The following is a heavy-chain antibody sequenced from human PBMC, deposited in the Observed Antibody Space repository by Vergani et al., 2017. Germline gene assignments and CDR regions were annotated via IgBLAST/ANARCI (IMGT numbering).Heavy chain of an antibody. CDR2: IYYSGST. D-gene: IGHD4-17*01. V-gene: IGHV4-59*08. J-gene: IGHJ4*02. CDR3: ARRSHYGDYVCFDD. Sequence: QVQLQESGPGLVKPSETLSLTCTVSGGSISSYYWSWIRQPPGKGLEWIGYIYYSGSTNYNPSLKSRVTISVDTSKNQFSMKLSSGTAAETAVYYCARRSHYGDYVCFDDWGQGTLVTVSS. CDR1: GGSISSYY.